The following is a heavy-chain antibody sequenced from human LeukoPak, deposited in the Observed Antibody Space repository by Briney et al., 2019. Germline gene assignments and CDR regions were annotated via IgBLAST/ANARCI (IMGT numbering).Heavy chain of an antibody. Sequence: SETLSLTCTVYGGSFTDYCWTWIRQSPGQVLERIGAINDYTGETNYNPSLNRRLSISLEKSKNQSSLALRSVTAADTAVYYCARGRIAKIVVVHSFSYGMDVWGQGTTVTVSS. CDR2: INDYTGET. J-gene: IGHJ6*02. CDR3: ARGRIAKIVVVHSFSYGMDV. V-gene: IGHV4-34*01. D-gene: IGHD3-22*01. CDR1: GGSFTDYC.